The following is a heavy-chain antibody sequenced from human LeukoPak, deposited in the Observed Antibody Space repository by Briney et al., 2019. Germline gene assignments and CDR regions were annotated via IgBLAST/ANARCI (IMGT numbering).Heavy chain of an antibody. J-gene: IGHJ2*01. V-gene: IGHV3-66*01. CDR3: ARGAIVVVNWYFDL. CDR2: IYSGGST. CDR1: GFTVSSNY. Sequence: GGSLRLSCAASGFTVSSNYMSWVRQAPGKGLEWVSVIYSGGSTYYADSVKGRFTISRDNSKNTLYLQMNSLRAEDTAVYYCARGAIVVVNWYFDLWGRGTLVTVSS. D-gene: IGHD3-22*01.